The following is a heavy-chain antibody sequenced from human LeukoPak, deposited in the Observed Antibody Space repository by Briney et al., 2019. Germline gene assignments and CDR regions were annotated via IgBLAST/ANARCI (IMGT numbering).Heavy chain of an antibody. CDR2: IYTSGST. J-gene: IGHJ4*02. Sequence: SETLSLTCTVSGGSISSYYWSWIRQPAGKGLEWIGRIYTSGSTNYNPSLKSRVTMSVDTSKNQVSLKLSSVTAADTAVYYCARTGDSSGYFDYWGQGTLVTVSS. D-gene: IGHD3-22*01. CDR3: ARTGDSSGYFDY. CDR1: GGSISSYY. V-gene: IGHV4-4*07.